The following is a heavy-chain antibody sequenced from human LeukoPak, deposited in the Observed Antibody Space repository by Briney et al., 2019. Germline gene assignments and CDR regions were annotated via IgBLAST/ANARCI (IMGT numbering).Heavy chain of an antibody. CDR2: IIPSGPE. CDR3: ARVYYYGTRGYQFDF. D-gene: IGHD3-22*01. J-gene: IGHJ4*02. CDR1: GGTLSNYG. Sequence: GASVKVSCKASGGTLSNYGINGVRQAPGQGLEWMGGIIPSGPENYAQKFQGRVTFSADESTVTAYMELSSLKSDDTAVYYCARVYYYGTRGYQFDFWGQGTLVTVSS. V-gene: IGHV1-69*13.